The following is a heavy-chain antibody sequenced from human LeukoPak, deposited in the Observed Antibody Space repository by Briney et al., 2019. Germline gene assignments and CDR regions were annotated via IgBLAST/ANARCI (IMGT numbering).Heavy chain of an antibody. CDR3: ARVKVEWELLIAFDI. V-gene: IGHV1-2*06. CDR2: INPNSGGT. D-gene: IGHD1-26*01. CDR1: GYTFTSYD. J-gene: IGHJ3*02. Sequence: ASVKVSCKASGYTFTSYDINWVRQAPGQGLEWMGRINPNSGGTNYAQKFQGRVTMTRDTSISTAYMELSRLRSDDTAVYYCARVKVEWELLIAFDIWGQGTMVTVSS.